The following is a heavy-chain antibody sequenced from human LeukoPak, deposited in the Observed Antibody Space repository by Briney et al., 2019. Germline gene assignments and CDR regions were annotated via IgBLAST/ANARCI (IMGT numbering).Heavy chain of an antibody. D-gene: IGHD3-10*01. CDR2: IRTKANTYAT. CDR1: GFTFSGSA. Sequence: GGSLRLSCAASGFTFSGSAMHWVRQASGKGLEWVGRIRTKANTYATAYAAPVKGRFTISRDDSKNTLYLQMNSLKTEDTAVYYCTTERYVDMVRGVISRWGQGTLVTVSS. J-gene: IGHJ4*02. CDR3: TTERYVDMVRGVISR. V-gene: IGHV3-73*01.